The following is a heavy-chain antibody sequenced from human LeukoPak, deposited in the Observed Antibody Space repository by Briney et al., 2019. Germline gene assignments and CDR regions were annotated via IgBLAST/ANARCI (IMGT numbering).Heavy chain of an antibody. Sequence: SETLSLTCTVSGGSISSYYWSWIRQPPGKGLEWIGYIYYSGSTNYNPSLKSRVTISVDTSKNQFSLKLSSVTAADTAVYYCARSPSSYYYYYMDVWGKGTTVTISS. CDR3: ARSPSSYYYYYMDV. V-gene: IGHV4-59*01. D-gene: IGHD6-13*01. J-gene: IGHJ6*03. CDR1: GGSISSYY. CDR2: IYYSGST.